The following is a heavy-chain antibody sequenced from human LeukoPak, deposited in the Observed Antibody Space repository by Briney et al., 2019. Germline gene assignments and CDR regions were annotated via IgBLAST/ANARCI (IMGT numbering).Heavy chain of an antibody. J-gene: IGHJ3*02. Sequence: SVKVSCKASGGTFSIYAISWVRQAPGQGLEWMGGIIPIFGTPNYAQKFQGRVTITADASTSTAYMELSSLRSEDTAVYYCAKDRQARSVAYDAFDIWGQGTMVTVSS. V-gene: IGHV1-69*13. D-gene: IGHD3-3*01. CDR3: AKDRQARSVAYDAFDI. CDR1: GGTFSIYA. CDR2: IIPIFGTP.